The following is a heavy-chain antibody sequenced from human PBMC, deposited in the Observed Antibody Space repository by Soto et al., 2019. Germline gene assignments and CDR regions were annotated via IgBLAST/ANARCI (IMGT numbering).Heavy chain of an antibody. CDR3: AKDIYVDRFFGMDV. Sequence: GGSLRLSCAVSGFTFDDYAMHWVRQAPGKCLEWVSGISYNSGKIGYADSVKGRFTISRDNAKNSLYLQMNSLRAEDTALYYCAKDIYVDRFFGMDVWGQGXTVTVYS. CDR1: GFTFDDYA. D-gene: IGHD4-17*01. CDR2: ISYNSGKI. V-gene: IGHV3-9*01. J-gene: IGHJ6*02.